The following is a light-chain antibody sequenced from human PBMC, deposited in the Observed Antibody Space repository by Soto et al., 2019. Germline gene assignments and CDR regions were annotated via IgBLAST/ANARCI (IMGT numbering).Light chain of an antibody. CDR3: SSYTSSITPYV. V-gene: IGLV2-14*01. CDR1: ITDIGAYNY. J-gene: IGLJ1*01. CDR2: GVS. Sequence: QCALTQPASVSGSPGHSITISCTGTITDIGAYNYVSWYQQHPGKAPKLLIYGVSSRPSGVSNRFSGSKSGNAAYLTISGLQADDEAEYYCSSYTSSITPYVFGTGTKVTVL.